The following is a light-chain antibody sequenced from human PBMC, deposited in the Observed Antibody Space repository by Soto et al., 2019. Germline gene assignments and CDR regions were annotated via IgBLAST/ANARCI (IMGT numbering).Light chain of an antibody. J-gene: IGKJ3*01. CDR3: QQFSSHPIT. V-gene: IGKV1-13*02. CDR1: QGISSA. Sequence: AIRLTQSPSSLSASVGDRVTITCRASQGISSALAWYQQKPGKAPKLLIYDASSLESGVPSRFSGSGSGTDFTLTISSLQPEDFATYYGQQFSSHPITFGPGTKVDIK. CDR2: DAS.